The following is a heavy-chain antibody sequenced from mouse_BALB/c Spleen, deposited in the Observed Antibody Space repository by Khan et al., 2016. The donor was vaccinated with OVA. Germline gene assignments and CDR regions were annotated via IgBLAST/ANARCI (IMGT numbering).Heavy chain of an antibody. J-gene: IGHJ4*01. CDR3: ARRLPPYYYAMDY. Sequence: QVQLQQSGAELAKPGASVKMSCKASGYTFTNYWMHWVKQRPGQGLKWIGYINPSTIYTAYTQKFKDKATLTADKSSSTPYMQLPSIKSEAPAVYYCARRLPPYYYAMDYWGQGTSVTVSS. CDR1: GYTFTNYW. CDR2: INPSTIYT. D-gene: IGHD6-1*01. V-gene: IGHV1-7*01.